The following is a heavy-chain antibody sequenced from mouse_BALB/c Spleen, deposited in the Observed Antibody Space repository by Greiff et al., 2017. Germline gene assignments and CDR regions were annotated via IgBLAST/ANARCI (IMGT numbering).Heavy chain of an antibody. V-gene: IGHV1S137*01. Sequence: QVQLQQSGAELVRPGVSVKISCKGSGYTFTDYAMHWVKQSHAKSLEWIGVISTYYGDASYNQKFKGKATMTVDKSSSTAYMELARLTSEDSAIYYCARSVLRPYYFDYWGQGTTLTVSS. CDR2: ISTYYGDA. CDR1: GYTFTDYA. D-gene: IGHD1-2*01. J-gene: IGHJ2*01. CDR3: ARSVLRPYYFDY.